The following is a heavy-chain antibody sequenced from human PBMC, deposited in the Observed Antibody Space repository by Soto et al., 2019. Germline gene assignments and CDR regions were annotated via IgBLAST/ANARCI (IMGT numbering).Heavy chain of an antibody. CDR1: GYSFTSTY. J-gene: IGHJ4*02. CDR2: INPAGGTT. V-gene: IGHV1-46*01. D-gene: IGHD2-21*02. Sequence: QVQLVQSGAEVKKPGASVRISCRASGYSFTSTYVHWVRQAPGQGPEWMGIINPAGGTTYYAQKFQGRLTITSDTYTDTVFMALNDLTSEDTAVYFCALKVVTYYDNWGQGTLLTVSS. CDR3: ALKVVTYYDN.